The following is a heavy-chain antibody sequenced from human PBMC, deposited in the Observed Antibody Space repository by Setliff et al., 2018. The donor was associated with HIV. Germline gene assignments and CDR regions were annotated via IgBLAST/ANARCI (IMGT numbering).Heavy chain of an antibody. D-gene: IGHD6-25*01. CDR1: GFTFTNYW. CDR2: TKYDGSES. CDR3: VRDQVGGGIDY. V-gene: IGHV3-7*01. Sequence: GGSLRLSCAASGFTFTNYWMSWVRQVPGKGLEWVSNTKYDGSESYYVDSVKGRFIASTDNARNSLFLQMNSLRAEDTAVYYCVRDQVGGGIDYWGQGTLVTVSS. J-gene: IGHJ4*02.